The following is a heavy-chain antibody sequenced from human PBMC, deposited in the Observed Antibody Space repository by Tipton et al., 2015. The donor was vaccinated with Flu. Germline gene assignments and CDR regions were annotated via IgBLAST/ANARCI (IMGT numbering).Heavy chain of an antibody. V-gene: IGHV3-33*08. CDR3: ARGYDILTDGGGYFDY. CDR1: GFPFSNFW. J-gene: IGHJ4*02. CDR2: VWYDGTNE. Sequence: AVSGFPFSNFWMHWVRQAPGKGLEWVAGVWYDGTNEYYADSVKGRFTISRDNSKNTLYLQMNSLRAEDTAVYYCARGYDILTDGGGYFDYWGQGTLVTVSS. D-gene: IGHD3-9*01.